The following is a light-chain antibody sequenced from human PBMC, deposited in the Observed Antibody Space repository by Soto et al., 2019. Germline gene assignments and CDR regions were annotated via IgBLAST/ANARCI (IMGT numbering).Light chain of an antibody. J-gene: IGKJ5*01. V-gene: IGKV3-11*01. CDR1: QSIGSY. CDR2: DES. Sequence: EIVLHQAPATLSLSPVERATLPCRASQSIGSYLAWFQQKTGQAPRILVHDESNRATDIPDRLSGSGSGTDLNLTISRLEPEDFAVYYCQKRTVWPPACGQGTRLEIK. CDR3: QKRTVWPPA.